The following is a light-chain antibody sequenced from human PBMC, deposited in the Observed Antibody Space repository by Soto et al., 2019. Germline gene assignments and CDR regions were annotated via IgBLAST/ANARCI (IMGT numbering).Light chain of an antibody. CDR3: QQYTGPPTT. CDR2: GAS. Sequence: EIVMTQSPSTLSVSPGEGATLSCSASQSVSSNLAWYQQKPGQAPRLLIYGASTRATGIPARFSGSGSGADFTLTITRLEPEDSAVYFCQQYTGPPTTFGQGTRLEIK. J-gene: IGKJ5*01. CDR1: QSVSSN. V-gene: IGKV3-15*01.